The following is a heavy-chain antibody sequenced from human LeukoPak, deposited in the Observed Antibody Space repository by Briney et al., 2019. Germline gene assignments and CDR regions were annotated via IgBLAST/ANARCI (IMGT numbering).Heavy chain of an antibody. CDR2: ISAYNGNT. CDR3: AREFDSRGDY. CDR1: GYTFTSYG. V-gene: IGHV1-18*04. J-gene: IGHJ4*02. D-gene: IGHD3-10*01. Sequence: ASVKLCCTASGYTFTSYGISWVRQAPGQGLEWMGWISAYNGNTNYAQKLQGRVTMTTDTSTSTAYMELRSLRSDDTAVYYCAREFDSRGDYWGQGTLVTVCS.